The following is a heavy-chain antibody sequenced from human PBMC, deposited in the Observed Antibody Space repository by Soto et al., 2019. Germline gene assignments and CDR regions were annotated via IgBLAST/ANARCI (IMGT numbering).Heavy chain of an antibody. V-gene: IGHV1-2*04. CDR2: INPNSGGT. J-gene: IGHJ6*02. Sequence: ASVKVSCKASGYTFTGYYMHWVRQAPGQGLEWMGWINPNSGGTNYAQKFQGWVTMTRDTSISTAYMELSRLRSDDTAVYYCARSPDSSSPDSYYYYYYGMDVWGQGTTVTVS. D-gene: IGHD6-6*01. CDR3: ARSPDSSSPDSYYYYYYGMDV. CDR1: GYTFTGYY.